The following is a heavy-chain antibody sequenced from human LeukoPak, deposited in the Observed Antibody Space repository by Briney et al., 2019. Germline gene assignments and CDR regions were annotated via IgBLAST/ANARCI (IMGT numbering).Heavy chain of an antibody. CDR2: IYYSGST. CDR1: GGSISSGGYY. J-gene: IGHJ5*02. Sequence: SETLSFTCTVSGGSISSGGYYWSWIRQHPGKGLEWIGYIYYSGSTYYNPSLKSRVTISVDTSKNQFSLKLSSVTAADTAVYYCAREGIAARPGNWFDPWGEGTLVTVSS. CDR3: AREGIAARPGNWFDP. V-gene: IGHV4-31*03. D-gene: IGHD6-6*01.